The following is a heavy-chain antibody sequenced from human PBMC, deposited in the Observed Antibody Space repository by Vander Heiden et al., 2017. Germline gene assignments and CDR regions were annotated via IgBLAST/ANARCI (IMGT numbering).Heavy chain of an antibody. D-gene: IGHD6-25*01. CDR1: GFTFSSYG. V-gene: IGHV3-30*18. CDR3: AKDLGFN. CDR2: ISYDGSNK. Sequence: QVQLVESGGGVVQPGRSLRLSCAASGFTFSSYGMHGVRQAPGKGLEWVAVISYDGSNKYYADSVKGRFTISRDNSKNTLYLQMNSLRAEDTAVYYCAKDLGFNWGQGTLVTVSS. J-gene: IGHJ4*02.